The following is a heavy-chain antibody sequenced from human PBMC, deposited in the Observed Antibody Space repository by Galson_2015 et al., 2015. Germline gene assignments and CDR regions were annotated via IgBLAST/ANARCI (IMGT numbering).Heavy chain of an antibody. CDR3: ARQDQYYDFWSGYSRYYYYMDV. CDR2: IYDTGST. D-gene: IGHD3-3*01. V-gene: IGHV4-59*08. CDR1: GGSISSYS. J-gene: IGHJ6*03. Sequence: TLSLTCTVSGGSISSYSWSWIRQPPGKGLEWIGYIYDTGSTNYNPSLKSRVTISVDTSKNQFSLKLSSVTAADTGVYYCARQDQYYDFWSGYSRYYYYMDVWGKGTTVTVSS.